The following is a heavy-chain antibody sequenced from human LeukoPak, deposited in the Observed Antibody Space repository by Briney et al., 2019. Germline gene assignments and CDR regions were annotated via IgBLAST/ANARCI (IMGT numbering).Heavy chain of an antibody. Sequence: SETLSLTCTVSGGSISSYYWSWIRQPPGKGLEWIGYIYYSGSTNYNPSLKSRVTISVDTSKNQFSLKLSSVTAADTAVYYCAREYCGSDCYQFDYWGQGTLVTVPS. CDR1: GGSISSYY. V-gene: IGHV4-59*12. CDR2: IYYSGST. CDR3: AREYCGSDCYQFDY. D-gene: IGHD2-21*02. J-gene: IGHJ4*02.